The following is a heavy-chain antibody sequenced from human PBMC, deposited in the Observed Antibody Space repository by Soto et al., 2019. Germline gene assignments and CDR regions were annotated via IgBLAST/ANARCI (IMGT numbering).Heavy chain of an antibody. V-gene: IGHV4-39*01. CDR3: ARLGGPEWHTPGYFDY. J-gene: IGHJ4*02. D-gene: IGHD3-3*01. Sequence: PSETLSLTCTVSGASITGSFFWSWIRQPAGKGLEWIGSIYYSGSTYYSPSLKSRVTISVDTSKNQFSLKLSSVTAADTAVYYCARLGGPEWHTPGYFDYWGQGTLVTSPQ. CDR2: IYYSGST. CDR1: GASITGSFF.